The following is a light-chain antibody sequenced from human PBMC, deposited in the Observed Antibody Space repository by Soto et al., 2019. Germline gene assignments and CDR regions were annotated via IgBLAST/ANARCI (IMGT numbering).Light chain of an antibody. J-gene: IGKJ3*01. Sequence: DIQMTQSPSTLSASVGDRVTITCRASQSISSWLAWYQQKPGKAPKLLIYKASCLESGVPSWFSGSGSGTEFTITISSLHHDDVATYYCQQYNSSFTFGPGTKVDIK. CDR1: QSISSW. CDR2: KAS. CDR3: QQYNSSFT. V-gene: IGKV1-5*03.